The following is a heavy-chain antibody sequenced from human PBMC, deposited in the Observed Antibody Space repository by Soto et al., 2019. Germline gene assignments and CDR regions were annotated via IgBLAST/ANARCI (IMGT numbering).Heavy chain of an antibody. CDR2: IYYSGST. D-gene: IGHD2-2*01. CDR3: ARSSTSANYFDY. CDR1: GGSISSGGYY. V-gene: IGHV4-31*03. J-gene: IGHJ4*02. Sequence: QVQLQESGPGLVKPSQTLSLTCTVSGGSISSGGYYWSWIRQHPGKGLEWIGYIYYSGSTYYNPSLQSRVTISVDASKNQFSLKLSSVPAADTGVYYCARSSTSANYFDYWGQGTLVTVSS.